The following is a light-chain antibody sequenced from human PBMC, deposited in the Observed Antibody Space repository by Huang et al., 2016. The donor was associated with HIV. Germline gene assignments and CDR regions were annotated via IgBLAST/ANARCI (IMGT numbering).Light chain of an antibody. J-gene: IGKJ2*01. V-gene: IGKV3-20*01. Sequence: EIVLTQSPGTLSLSPGERATLSCRAIQSVSSNYLAWYQQKPGQAPRLLIYGASNRATGIPDRFSGSGSGTDFTLTIRRLEPEDFAVYFCQQDGSSPRTFGQGTKLQIK. CDR3: QQDGSSPRT. CDR1: QSVSSNY. CDR2: GAS.